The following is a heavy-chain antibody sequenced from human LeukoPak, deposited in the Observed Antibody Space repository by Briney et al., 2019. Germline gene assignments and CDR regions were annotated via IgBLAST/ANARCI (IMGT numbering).Heavy chain of an antibody. V-gene: IGHV1-18*01. Sequence: ASVKVSCKASGYTFTSYGISRVRQAPGQGLEWMGWISAYNGNTNYAQKLQGRVTMTTDTSTSTAYMELRSLRSDDTAVYYCARTAVYYDSSGYYYYFDYWGQGTLVTVSS. CDR2: ISAYNGNT. D-gene: IGHD3-22*01. CDR3: ARTAVYYDSSGYYYYFDY. J-gene: IGHJ4*02. CDR1: GYTFTSYG.